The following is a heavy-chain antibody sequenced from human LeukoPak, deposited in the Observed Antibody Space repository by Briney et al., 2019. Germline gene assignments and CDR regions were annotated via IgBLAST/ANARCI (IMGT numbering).Heavy chain of an antibody. Sequence: SGGSLRLSCAASGFTFSSYGMHWVRQAPGKGLEWVAVISYDGSNKYYADSVKGRFTISRDNSENTLYPQMNSLRAEDTAVYYCAKGDMSLDYWGQGTLVTVPS. D-gene: IGHD2-15*01. CDR2: ISYDGSNK. CDR3: AKGDMSLDY. J-gene: IGHJ4*02. V-gene: IGHV3-30*18. CDR1: GFTFSSYG.